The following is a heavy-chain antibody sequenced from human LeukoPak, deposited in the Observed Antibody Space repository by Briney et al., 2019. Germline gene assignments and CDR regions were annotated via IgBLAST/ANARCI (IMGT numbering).Heavy chain of an antibody. Sequence: KAGGSLRLSCAASEFTFSSYSMNWVRQAPGKGLEWVSSISSSSRHIYYADSVKGRFTISRDNAKNSLYLQMNSLRAEDTAVYYCARGIRLQRGEDYFDYWGQGTLVTVSS. D-gene: IGHD5-24*01. CDR3: ARGIRLQRGEDYFDY. J-gene: IGHJ4*02. CDR2: ISSSSRHI. CDR1: EFTFSSYS. V-gene: IGHV3-21*01.